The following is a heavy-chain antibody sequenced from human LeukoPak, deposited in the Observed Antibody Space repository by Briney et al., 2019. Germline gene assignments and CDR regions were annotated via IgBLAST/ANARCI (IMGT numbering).Heavy chain of an antibody. D-gene: IGHD3-22*01. CDR3: AKGDSTYYYDSSGYM. J-gene: IGHJ4*02. Sequence: GGSLRLSCAASGLTFNNYAMSWVRQAPGKGREWVSVISGSGGSTDYADSVKGRFTISRDNSKNTLYLQMNSLRAEDTAVYYCAKGDSTYYYDSSGYMWGQGTLVTVSS. CDR2: ISGSGGST. V-gene: IGHV3-23*01. CDR1: GLTFNNYA.